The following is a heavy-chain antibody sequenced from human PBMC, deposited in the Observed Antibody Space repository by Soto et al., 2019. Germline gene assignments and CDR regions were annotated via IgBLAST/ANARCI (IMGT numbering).Heavy chain of an antibody. CDR1: GGSISSSSYY. CDR2: IYYSGST. Sequence: QLQLQESGPGLVKPSETLSLTCTVSGGSISSSSYYWGWIRQPPGKALEWIGSIYYSGSTYYNPSLKSRVTISVDTSKNQFSLKLSSVTAADTAVYYCARGTLHFPGGYWGQGTLVTVSS. J-gene: IGHJ4*02. CDR3: ARGTLHFPGGY. V-gene: IGHV4-39*01. D-gene: IGHD1-1*01.